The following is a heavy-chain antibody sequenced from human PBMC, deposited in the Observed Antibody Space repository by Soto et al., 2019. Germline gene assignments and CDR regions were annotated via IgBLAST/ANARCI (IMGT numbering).Heavy chain of an antibody. J-gene: IGHJ5*02. Sequence: ESLKISCKGSGYSFTSYWIGWVRQMPGKGLEWMGIIYPGDSDTRYSPSFQGQVTISADKSISTAYLQWSSLKASDTAMYYCARHPLYYYDSSGLNWFDPWGQGTLVTV. CDR3: ARHPLYYYDSSGLNWFDP. V-gene: IGHV5-51*01. CDR1: GYSFTSYW. CDR2: IYPGDSDT. D-gene: IGHD3-22*01.